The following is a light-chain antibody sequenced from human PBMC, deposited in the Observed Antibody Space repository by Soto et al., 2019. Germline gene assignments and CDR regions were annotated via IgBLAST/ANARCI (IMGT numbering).Light chain of an antibody. Sequence: EIEMTQSPATLSLSPGERATLYCWASQSVSSNLAWYQQKPGQAPRLLIYGASTRVTGVPARFSGSGSGTEFILSISSLQSEDFAVYYCQHYNNWPPWTFGQGTKVEIK. V-gene: IGKV3-15*01. CDR2: GAS. CDR3: QHYNNWPPWT. J-gene: IGKJ1*01. CDR1: QSVSSN.